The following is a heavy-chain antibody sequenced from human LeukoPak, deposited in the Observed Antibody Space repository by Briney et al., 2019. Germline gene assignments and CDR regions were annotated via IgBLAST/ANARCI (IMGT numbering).Heavy chain of an antibody. V-gene: IGHV3-7*01. CDR1: GFTFSSYW. D-gene: IGHD6-13*01. CDR3: ARASYVASGFDP. J-gene: IGHJ5*02. CDR2: IKEDGSEK. Sequence: GGSLRLSCAASGFTFSSYWMSWVRQAPGKGLEWVANIKEDGSEKYYVDSVKGRFTIFRDNAKKSLYLQMNSLRAEDTTVYYCARASYVASGFDPWGQGILVTVSS.